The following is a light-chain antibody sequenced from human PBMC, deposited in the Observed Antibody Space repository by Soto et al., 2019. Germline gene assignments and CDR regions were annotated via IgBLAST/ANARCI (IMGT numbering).Light chain of an antibody. Sequence: DIQMTQSPSTLSASVGDRVTITCRASQSISSWLSWYQQKLGRARRLLIYDASSLESGVPSRFSGSGYGTEFTLTISSLQPDDFATYYCQQYNTYSSLTFGGGTKVEIK. CDR1: QSISSW. J-gene: IGKJ4*01. CDR2: DAS. CDR3: QQYNTYSSLT. V-gene: IGKV1-5*01.